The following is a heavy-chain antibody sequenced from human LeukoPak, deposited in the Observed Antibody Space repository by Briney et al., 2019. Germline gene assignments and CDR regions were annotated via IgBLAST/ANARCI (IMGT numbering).Heavy chain of an antibody. CDR3: TIHAKGRFLEFFDY. V-gene: IGHV4-39*01. Sequence: ASETLSLTCTVSGGSISSSSYYWGWIRQPPGNGLEWIGSIYYSGSTYYNPSLKSRFTISVGTSKIWYSLKLRSVTAADTAVYYCTIHAKGRFLEFFDYWGQGTLVTVSS. CDR2: IYYSGST. D-gene: IGHD3-3*01. J-gene: IGHJ4*02. CDR1: GGSISSSSYY.